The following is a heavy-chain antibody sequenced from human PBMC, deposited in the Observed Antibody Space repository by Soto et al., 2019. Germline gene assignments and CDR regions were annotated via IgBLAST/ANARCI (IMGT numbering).Heavy chain of an antibody. Sequence: PGGSLRLSCAASGFTFSSYAMSWVRQAPGKGLGWVSAISGSGGSTYYADSVKGRFTISRDNSKNTLYLKMNSLRAEDTAVYYCAKGDEYIVGATFPYWGQGTLVTVSS. CDR2: ISGSGGST. CDR1: GFTFSSYA. CDR3: AKGDEYIVGATFPY. V-gene: IGHV3-23*01. J-gene: IGHJ4*02. D-gene: IGHD1-26*01.